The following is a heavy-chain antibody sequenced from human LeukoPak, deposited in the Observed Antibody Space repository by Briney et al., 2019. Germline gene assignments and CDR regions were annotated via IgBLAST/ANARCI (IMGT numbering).Heavy chain of an antibody. D-gene: IGHD1-26*01. V-gene: IGHV3-7*01. CDR1: GFTFSSYW. CDR3: ARDRGGSYYVFDP. J-gene: IGHJ5*02. CDR2: IKQDGSEK. Sequence: GGSLRLSCAASGFTFSSYWMSWVRQAPGKGLEWVANIKQDGSEKYYVDSVKGRFTISRDNAKNLLYLQMNSLRAEDTAVYYCARDRGGSYYVFDPWGQGTLVTVSS.